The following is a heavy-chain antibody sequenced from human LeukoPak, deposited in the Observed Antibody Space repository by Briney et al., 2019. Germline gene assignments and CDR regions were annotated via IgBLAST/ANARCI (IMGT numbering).Heavy chain of an antibody. CDR1: GGSFSSYY. CDR2: IYYSGST. Sequence: SETLSLTCTVSGGSFSSYYWSWIRQPPGKGLEWIGYIYYSGSTNYNPSLKSRVTISVDTSKNQFSLKLSSVTAADTAVYYCARFTSSGWDNWFDPWGQGTLVTVSS. J-gene: IGHJ5*02. D-gene: IGHD6-19*01. V-gene: IGHV4-59*12. CDR3: ARFTSSGWDNWFDP.